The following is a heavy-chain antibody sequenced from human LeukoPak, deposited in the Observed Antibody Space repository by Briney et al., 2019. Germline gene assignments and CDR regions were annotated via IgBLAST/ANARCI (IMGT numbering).Heavy chain of an antibody. D-gene: IGHD1-14*01. Sequence: ASVKVSCKASGGTFSSYAISWVRQAPGQGLEWMGGIIPIFGTANYAQKFQGRVTITTDESTSTAYMELSSLRSEDTAVYYCARRNQGAFDNWGQGTMVTVSS. CDR2: IIPIFGTA. V-gene: IGHV1-69*05. J-gene: IGHJ3*02. CDR1: GGTFSSYA. CDR3: ARRNQGAFDN.